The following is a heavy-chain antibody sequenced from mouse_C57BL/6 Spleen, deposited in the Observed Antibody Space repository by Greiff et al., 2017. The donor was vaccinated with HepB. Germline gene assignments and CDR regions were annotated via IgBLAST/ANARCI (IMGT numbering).Heavy chain of an antibody. Sequence: EVQVVESGGGLVQPGGSLKLSCAASGFTFSSYAMSWVRQTPEKRLEWVATISDGGSYTYYPDNVKGRFTISRDNAKNYLYLQMSHLKSEDTAMFYCARARITTGYLDDWGQGTTLPVSS. CDR3: ARARITTGYLDD. J-gene: IGHJ2*01. CDR1: GFTFSSYA. D-gene: IGHD1-1*01. V-gene: IGHV5-4*01. CDR2: ISDGGSYT.